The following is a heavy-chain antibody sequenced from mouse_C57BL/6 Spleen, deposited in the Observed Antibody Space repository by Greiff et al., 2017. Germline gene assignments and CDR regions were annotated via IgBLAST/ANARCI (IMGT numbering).Heavy chain of an antibody. J-gene: IGHJ4*01. CDR2: SRNKANDYTT. CDR3: ARENGDYALDY. V-gene: IGHV7-1*01. CDR1: GFTFSDFY. Sequence: EVQVVESGGGLVQSGRSLRLSCATSGFTFSDFYMEWVRQAPVKGLEWIAASRNKANDYTTEYSASVKGRFIVSRDTSQSILYLQMHAMRAEETATYYCARENGDYALDYWGQGTSVTVSA.